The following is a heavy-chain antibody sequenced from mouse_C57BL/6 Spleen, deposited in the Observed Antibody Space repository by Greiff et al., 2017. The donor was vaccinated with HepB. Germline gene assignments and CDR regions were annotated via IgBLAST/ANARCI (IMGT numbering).Heavy chain of an antibody. J-gene: IGHJ2*01. V-gene: IGHV1-7*01. CDR2: INPSSGYT. CDR3: ARGYYGSSYAFDY. Sequence: QVQLKQSGAELAKPGASVKLSCKASGYTFTSYWMHGVKQRPGQGLEWIGYINPSSGYTKYNQKFKDKATLTADKSSSTAYMQLSSLTYEDSAVYYCARGYYGSSYAFDYWGQGTTLTVSS. D-gene: IGHD1-1*01. CDR1: GYTFTSYW.